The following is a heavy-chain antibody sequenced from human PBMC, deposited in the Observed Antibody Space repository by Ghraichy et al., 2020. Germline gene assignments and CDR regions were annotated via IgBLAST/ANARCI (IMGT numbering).Heavy chain of an antibody. CDR1: GFTSNSNF. V-gene: IGHV3-53*01. CDR3: ARGLLRALDS. Sequence: GGSLRLSCAASGFTSNSNFMNWVRQAPGKGPEWVSVIYSGGDAYYADSVWGRFTISRDTSKNTVYLQMNSLRVEDTAVYYCARGLLRALDSWGQGTLVTVSS. CDR2: IYSGGDA. D-gene: IGHD1-26*01. J-gene: IGHJ4*02.